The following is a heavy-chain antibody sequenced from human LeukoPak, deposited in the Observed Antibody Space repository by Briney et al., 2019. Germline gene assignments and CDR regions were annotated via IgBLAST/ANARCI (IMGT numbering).Heavy chain of an antibody. CDR3: ARGTGYDFWSGYAISYYYYMDV. CDR2: IIPIFGTA. J-gene: IGHJ6*03. Sequence: GASVKVSCKASGGTFSSYAISWVRQAPGQGLEWMGGIIPIFGTANYAQKFQGRVTITADESTSTAYMELSSLRSEDTAVYYCARGTGYDFWSGYAISYYYYMDVWGKGTTVTVSS. V-gene: IGHV1-69*13. CDR1: GGTFSSYA. D-gene: IGHD3-3*01.